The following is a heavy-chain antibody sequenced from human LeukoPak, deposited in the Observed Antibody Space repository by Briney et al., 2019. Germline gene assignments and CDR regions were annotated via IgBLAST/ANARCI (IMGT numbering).Heavy chain of an antibody. CDR2: ISYDGSNK. D-gene: IGHD6-13*01. V-gene: IGHV3-30*03. CDR1: GFTFSSYG. Sequence: GGSLRLSCAASGFTFSSYGMHWVRQAPGKGLEWVAVISYDGSNKYYADSVKGRFTISRDNSKNTLYLQMNSLRAEDTAVYYCARGSGSSWYKYFQHWGQGTLVTVSS. J-gene: IGHJ1*01. CDR3: ARGSGSSWYKYFQH.